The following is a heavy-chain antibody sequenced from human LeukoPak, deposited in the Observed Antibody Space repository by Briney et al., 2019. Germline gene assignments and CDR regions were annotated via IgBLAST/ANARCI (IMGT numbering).Heavy chain of an antibody. D-gene: IGHD3-3*01. CDR2: IYTSGST. CDR1: GGSISRYY. J-gene: IGHJ6*03. V-gene: IGHV4-4*07. Sequence: SETLSLSCTASGGSISRYYWSWIRQPAGKGLEWIGRIYTSGSTNYNPSLKSRVTTSVDTSKNQFPLMLSSVTAADTAVYYCARVGYYDFLPYYYYMDVWGKGTTVTVSS. CDR3: ARVGYYDFLPYYYYMDV.